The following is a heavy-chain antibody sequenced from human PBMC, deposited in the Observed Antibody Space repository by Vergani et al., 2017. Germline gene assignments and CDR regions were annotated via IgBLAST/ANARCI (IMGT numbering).Heavy chain of an antibody. CDR2: IYTSGST. J-gene: IGHJ3*02. CDR1: GGSISSGSYY. D-gene: IGHD6-19*01. V-gene: IGHV4-61*02. Sequence: QVQLQESGPGLVKPSQTLSLTCTVSGGSISSGSYYWSWIRQPAGKGLEWIGRIYTSGSTNYNPSLKSRVTISVDTSKNQFSLKLSSVTAADTAVYYCARDAGVAGVLAAFDIWGQGTMVTVSS. CDR3: ARDAGVAGVLAAFDI.